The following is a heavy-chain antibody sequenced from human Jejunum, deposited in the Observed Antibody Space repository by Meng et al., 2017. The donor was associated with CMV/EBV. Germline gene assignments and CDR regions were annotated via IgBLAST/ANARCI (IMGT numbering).Heavy chain of an antibody. CDR2: INHNGNT. V-gene: IGHV4-34*01. Sequence: TLSLTCAVYGGSFNGYYWSWVRQPPGKGLEWIGEINHNGNTNYNPSLKSRVTVSLDTSKNQFSLILTSVTAADTAVYYCSRGLSDIYWGQGTLVTVSS. CDR3: SRGLSDIY. J-gene: IGHJ4*02. D-gene: IGHD3-9*01. CDR1: GGSFNGYY.